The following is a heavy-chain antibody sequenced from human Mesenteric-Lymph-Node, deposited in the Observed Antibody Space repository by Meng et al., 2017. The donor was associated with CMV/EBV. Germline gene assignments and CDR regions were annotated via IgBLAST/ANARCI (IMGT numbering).Heavy chain of an antibody. Sequence: ASVKVSCKASGYTFTGYYMHWVRQAPGQGLEWMGWINPNSGGTNYAQKFQGRVTMTRDTSTSTVYMELSSLRSEDTAVYYCARQNYYDSSGRVSFDYWGQGTLVTVSS. CDR3: ARQNYYDSSGRVSFDY. CDR2: INPNSGGT. J-gene: IGHJ4*02. CDR1: GYTFTGYY. V-gene: IGHV1-2*02. D-gene: IGHD3-22*01.